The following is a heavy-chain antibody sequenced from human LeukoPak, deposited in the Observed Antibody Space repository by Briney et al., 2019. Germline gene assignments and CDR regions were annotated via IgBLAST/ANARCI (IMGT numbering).Heavy chain of an antibody. D-gene: IGHD5-12*01. J-gene: IGHJ4*02. V-gene: IGHV3-23*01. Sequence: PGGSLRLSCATSGFTFSNYAVSWVSQAPGKGLEWVSSISGSGGTTYYADSVKGRFTISRDNSKNTLYLQMNSLRAEDTAVYYCAKDPYRASSGLVDYWGQGTLVTVSS. CDR1: GFTFSNYA. CDR3: AKDPYRASSGLVDY. CDR2: ISGSGGTT.